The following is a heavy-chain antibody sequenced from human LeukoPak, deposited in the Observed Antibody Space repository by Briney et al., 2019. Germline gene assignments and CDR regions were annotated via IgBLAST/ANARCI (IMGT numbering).Heavy chain of an antibody. V-gene: IGHV3-7*01. J-gene: IGHJ4*02. CDR3: ARDAKYCTNGVCYTRFDY. CDR2: IKQDGSEK. D-gene: IGHD2-8*01. CDR1: GFTFNNYW. Sequence: GGSLRLSCAASGFTFNNYWMSWVRQAPGKGLEWVANIKQDGSEKYYVDSVKGRFTISRDNAKTSLYLEMNSLRAEDTAVYYCARDAKYCTNGVCYTRFDYWGQGTLVTVSS.